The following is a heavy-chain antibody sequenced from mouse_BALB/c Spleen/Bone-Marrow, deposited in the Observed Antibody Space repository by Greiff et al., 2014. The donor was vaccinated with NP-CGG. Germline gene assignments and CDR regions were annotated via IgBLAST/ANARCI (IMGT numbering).Heavy chain of an antibody. CDR1: GFNIKDYY. V-gene: IGHV14-4*02. Sequence: EVQVVESGAELVRSGASVKLSCTASGFNIKDYYMHWVKQRPEQGLEWIGWIDPENGDTEYAPKFKGKATMTADTSSNTAYLQLSSLTSEDTAVYYCNARGDYDFDYFDYWGQGTTLTVSS. CDR2: IDPENGDT. J-gene: IGHJ2*01. CDR3: NARGDYDFDYFDY. D-gene: IGHD2-4*01.